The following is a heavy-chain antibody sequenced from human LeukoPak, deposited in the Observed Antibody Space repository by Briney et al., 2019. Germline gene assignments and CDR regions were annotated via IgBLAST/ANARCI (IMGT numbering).Heavy chain of an antibody. CDR2: ISYDGSNK. CDR3: AKEVGATEGAFDY. J-gene: IGHJ4*02. V-gene: IGHV3-30*18. Sequence: GGSLRLSCAASAFTFSSYGMHWVRQAPGKGLEWVAVISYDGSNKYYADSVKGRFTISRDNSKNTLYLQMNSLRAEDTAVYYCAKEVGATEGAFDYWGQGTLVTVSS. D-gene: IGHD1-26*01. CDR1: AFTFSSYG.